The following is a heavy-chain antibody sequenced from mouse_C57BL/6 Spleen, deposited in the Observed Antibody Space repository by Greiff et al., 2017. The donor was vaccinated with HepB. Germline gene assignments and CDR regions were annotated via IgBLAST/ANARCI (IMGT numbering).Heavy chain of an antibody. CDR1: GYTFTSYG. CDR3: ARSQTAQATWFAY. D-gene: IGHD3-2*02. V-gene: IGHV1-81*01. Sequence: QVQLQQSGAELARPGASVKLSCKASGYTFTSYGISWVKQRTGQGLEWIGEIYPRSGTTYYNEKFKGKATLTADKSSSTAYMALRSLTSEDSAVYFCARSQTAQATWFAYWGQGTLVTVSA. CDR2: IYPRSGTT. J-gene: IGHJ3*01.